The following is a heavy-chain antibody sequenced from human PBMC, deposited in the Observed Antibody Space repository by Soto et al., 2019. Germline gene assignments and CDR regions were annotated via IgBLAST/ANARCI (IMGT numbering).Heavy chain of an antibody. CDR3: ATSYDSGFDP. V-gene: IGHV1-18*04. CDR2: IKPDNGDT. CDR1: GYPFSKYG. Sequence: QLQLVQSGAEVERPGASVRVSCKAYGYPFSKYGISWIRQAPGQGLEWMGWIKPDNGDTNYAQKFRGRVTMPTDTSSNTAYMELRSLRSDDTAVYYCATSYDSGFDPWGQGTLVSVSS. D-gene: IGHD5-12*01. J-gene: IGHJ5*02.